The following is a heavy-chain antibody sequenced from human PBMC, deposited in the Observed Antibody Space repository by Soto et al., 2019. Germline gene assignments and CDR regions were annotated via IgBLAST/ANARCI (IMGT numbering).Heavy chain of an antibody. CDR3: ASHYDSSSYYYYYGMDV. D-gene: IGHD3-22*01. CDR1: GGTFSSYA. Sequence: QVQLVQSGAEVKKPGSSVKVSCKASGGTFSSYAISWVRQAPGQGLEWMGGIIPIFGTADLAQKFQGRVTITADEYTSTPDMERSSMSSEDTAVYYCASHYDSSSYYYYYGMDVWGQGTTVTVS. J-gene: IGHJ6*02. V-gene: IGHV1-69*12. CDR2: IIPIFGTA.